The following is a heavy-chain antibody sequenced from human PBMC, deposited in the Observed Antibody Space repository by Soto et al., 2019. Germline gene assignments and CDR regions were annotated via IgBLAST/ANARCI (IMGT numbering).Heavy chain of an antibody. CDR3: AKDRVAETWWLFPPGY. CDR1: GFTFSSYA. Sequence: EVQLLESGGGLVQPGGSLRLSCAASGFTFSSYAMSWVRQAPGKGLEWVSAISGSGGSTYYADSVKGRFTISRDNSKNTLYLQMNSLRAEDTAVYYCAKDRVAETWWLFPPGYWGQGTLVTVSS. D-gene: IGHD3-22*01. CDR2: ISGSGGST. V-gene: IGHV3-23*01. J-gene: IGHJ4*02.